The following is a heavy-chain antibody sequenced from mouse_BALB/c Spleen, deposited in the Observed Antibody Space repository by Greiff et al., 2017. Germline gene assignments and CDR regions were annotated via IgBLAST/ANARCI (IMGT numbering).Heavy chain of an antibody. D-gene: IGHD2-4*01. CDR1: GYTFTSYY. V-gene: IGHV1S81*02. CDR3: TRSDDYDEGRFAY. CDR2: INPSNGGT. Sequence: VQLQQPGAELVKPGASVKLSCKASGYTFTSYYMYWVKQRPGQGLEWIGGINPSNGGTNFNEKFKSKATLTVDKSSSTAYMQLSSLTSEDSAVYYCTRSDDYDEGRFAYWGQGTLVTVSA. J-gene: IGHJ3*01.